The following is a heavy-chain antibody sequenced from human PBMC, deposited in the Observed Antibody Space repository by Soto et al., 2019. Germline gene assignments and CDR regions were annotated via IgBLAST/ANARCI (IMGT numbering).Heavy chain of an antibody. CDR3: AKMRGMEVWDYSLDY. V-gene: IGHV3-23*01. D-gene: IGHD2-21*01. CDR1: GFTFSSFA. J-gene: IGHJ4*02. CDR2: VFGHGGGP. Sequence: EVQLLESGGDLVQPGGSLRLSCAASGFTFSSFAMSWVRQAPGKGLEWVSRVFGHGGGPDYADSVKGRFTISRDNSKNTLFLQMSSLRVDDTDIYYCAKMRGMEVWDYSLDYWGQGTLVTVSS.